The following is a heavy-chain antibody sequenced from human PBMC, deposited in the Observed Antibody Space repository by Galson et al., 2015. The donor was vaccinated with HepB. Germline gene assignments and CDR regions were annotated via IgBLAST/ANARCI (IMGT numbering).Heavy chain of an antibody. CDR1: GVSISNYY. CDR2: IYYSGST. CDR3: ARGWGWLPES. J-gene: IGHJ5*02. D-gene: IGHD2-15*01. Sequence: ETLSLTCTVSGVSISNYYWSWIRQPPGKGLEWIGYIYYSGSTNYNPSLKSRVLISIDTSKNQFFLRLSSVTAADTAVYYCARGWGWLPESWGQGTLVTVSS. V-gene: IGHV4-59*01.